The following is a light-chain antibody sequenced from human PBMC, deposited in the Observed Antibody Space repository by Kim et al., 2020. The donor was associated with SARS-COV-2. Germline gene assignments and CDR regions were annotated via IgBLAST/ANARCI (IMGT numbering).Light chain of an antibody. CDR1: QSVASNY. CDR2: AAS. CDR3: QQYSRSPT. J-gene: IGKJ1*01. Sequence: EIVLTQSPGTLSLSPGERATLSCRASQSVASNYLAWYQRKPGQAPRLLIYAASSRVTGIPDRFSGSGSETDFTLTISRLEPEDFAVYYCQQYSRSPTFGQGTKVDIK. V-gene: IGKV3-20*01.